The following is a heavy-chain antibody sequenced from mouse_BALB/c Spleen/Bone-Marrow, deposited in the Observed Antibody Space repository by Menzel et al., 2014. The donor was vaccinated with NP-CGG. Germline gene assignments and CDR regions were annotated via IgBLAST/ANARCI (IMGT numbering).Heavy chain of an antibody. CDR2: IYPGSGST. D-gene: IGHD3-1*01. Sequence: QVQLQQSGAELVKPGTSVKLSCKASGYNFTSYWIDWVKLRPGQGLEWIEDIYPGSGSTNYNEKFKSKATLTVDTSSSTAYMQLSSLASEDSALYYCARFSQLGLLACWGQGTLVTVSA. CDR3: ARFSQLGLLAC. CDR1: GYNFTSYW. V-gene: IGHV1-55*01. J-gene: IGHJ3*01.